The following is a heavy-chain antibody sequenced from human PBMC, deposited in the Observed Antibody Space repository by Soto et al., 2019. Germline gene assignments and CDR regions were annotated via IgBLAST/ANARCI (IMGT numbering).Heavy chain of an antibody. CDR2: INHSGST. Sequence: QVQLQQWGAGLLKPSETLSLTCAVYGGSFSGYYWSWIRQPPGKGLEWIGEINHSGSTNYNPSLKSXVXXSVDTSKNQFSLKLSSVTAADTAVYYCARRSAAGPWGQGTLVTVSS. J-gene: IGHJ5*02. CDR3: ARRSAAGP. D-gene: IGHD6-25*01. CDR1: GGSFSGYY. V-gene: IGHV4-34*01.